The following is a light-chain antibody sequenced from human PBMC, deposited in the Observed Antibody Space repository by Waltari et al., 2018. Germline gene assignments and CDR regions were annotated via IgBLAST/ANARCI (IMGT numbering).Light chain of an antibody. CDR3: QHYVNLPVT. CDR1: QSVSRA. Sequence: EIVLTQSPGTLSLSPGERAPLSCRASQSVSRALAWYQQKPGQAPRLLNYAASTRATGVPDRCSGSGSGTDFSLTISRLDPEDFAVYYCQHYVNLPVTFGQGTKVEI. V-gene: IGKV3-20*01. J-gene: IGKJ1*01. CDR2: AAS.